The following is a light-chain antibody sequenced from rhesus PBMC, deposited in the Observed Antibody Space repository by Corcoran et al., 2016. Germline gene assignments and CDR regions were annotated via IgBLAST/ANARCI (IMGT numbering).Light chain of an antibody. CDR1: QSISSW. CDR2: KAS. CDR3: RKYSSSPYT. J-gene: IGKJ2*01. V-gene: IGKV1-22*01. Sequence: DIQMTQSPSSLSASVGDTVTITCRASQSISSWLDWYQQKPGKAPKLLIYKASSLQSGVPSRFIGSGSGTDFTLTISSLQPEDCATYYCRKYSSSPYTFGQGTKVEIK.